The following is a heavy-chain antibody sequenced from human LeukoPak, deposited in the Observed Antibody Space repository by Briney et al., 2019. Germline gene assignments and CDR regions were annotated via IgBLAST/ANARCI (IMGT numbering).Heavy chain of an antibody. V-gene: IGHV3-53*01. CDR1: GVTVSSNY. Sequence: GGSLRLSCAASGVTVSSNYMSWVRQGPGKGLEWVSVIYSGGSTYYADSVKGRFAISRDNSKNTLYLQMNSLRVEDTGLYYCARDRSIAVTGPFDYWGQGTLVTVSS. CDR3: ARDRSIAVTGPFDY. D-gene: IGHD6-19*01. J-gene: IGHJ4*02. CDR2: IYSGGST.